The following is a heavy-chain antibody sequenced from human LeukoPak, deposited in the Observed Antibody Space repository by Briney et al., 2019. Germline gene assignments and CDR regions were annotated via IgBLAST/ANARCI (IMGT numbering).Heavy chain of an antibody. CDR2: INPNSGGT. J-gene: IGHJ4*02. CDR3: ARDVNRYPRITMVRGVIPGGNDY. V-gene: IGHV1-2*02. D-gene: IGHD3-10*01. Sequence: ASVKVSCKASGYTFTGYYMHWVRQAPGQGLEWMGWINPNSGGTNYAQKFQGRVTMTRATSIRTAYMELSRLRSDDTAVYYWARDVNRYPRITMVRGVIPGGNDYGGQGTLVTASS. CDR1: GYTFTGYY.